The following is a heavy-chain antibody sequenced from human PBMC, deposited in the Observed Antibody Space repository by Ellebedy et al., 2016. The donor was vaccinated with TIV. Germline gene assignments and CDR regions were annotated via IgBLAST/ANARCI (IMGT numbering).Heavy chain of an antibody. V-gene: IGHV4-59*01. CDR2: IHYSGST. D-gene: IGHD3-22*01. J-gene: IGHJ4*02. CDR1: DGTTSGYY. Sequence: MPGGSLRLSCTVSDGTTSGYYWSWIRQPPGKGLEWIGYIHYSGSTSYNPSLKSRVSISADTPTGHFSLILSSVTAADTAVYFCAKIGLSGGYWSFFYFWGQGTLVTVSS. CDR3: AKIGLSGGYWSFFYF.